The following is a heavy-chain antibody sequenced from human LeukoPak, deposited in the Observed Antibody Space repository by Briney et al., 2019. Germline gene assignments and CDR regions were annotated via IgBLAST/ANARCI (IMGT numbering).Heavy chain of an antibody. CDR2: INSDGGTT. J-gene: IGHJ4*02. V-gene: IGHV3-74*01. D-gene: IGHD1-26*01. CDR3: AISRYSGTSLDY. CDR1: GFTFSSYC. Sequence: GGSLRLSCAASGFTFSSYCMHWVRQAPGKGLVWVSRINSDGGTTTYADSVKGRFTISRDNAKSTLYLQMNSLRIEDTAVYYCAISRYSGTSLDYWGQGSLVTVPS.